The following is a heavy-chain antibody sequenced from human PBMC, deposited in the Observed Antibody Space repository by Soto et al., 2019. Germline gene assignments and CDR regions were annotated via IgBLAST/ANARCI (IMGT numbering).Heavy chain of an antibody. CDR1: GGSFSGYY. CDR3: ARRRVSSHIGRGGYYGMDV. D-gene: IGHD3-16*01. CDR2: INHSGST. J-gene: IGHJ6*02. Sequence: QVQLQQWGAGLLKPSETLSLTCAVYGGSFSGYYWSWIRQPPGKGLEWIGEINHSGSTNYNPSLKSRVTISVDTSKNQFSLKLSSVTAADTAVYYCARRRVSSHIGRGGYYGMDVWGQGTTVTVSS. V-gene: IGHV4-34*01.